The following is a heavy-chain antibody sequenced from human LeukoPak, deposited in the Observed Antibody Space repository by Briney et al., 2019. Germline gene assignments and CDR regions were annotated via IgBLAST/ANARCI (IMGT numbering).Heavy chain of an antibody. D-gene: IGHD3-10*01. Sequence: SETLSLTCAVSGYSISSGYYWGWIRQPPGKGLEYIGCIYHSGSTYYNPSLKSRVTISVDTSKNQFSLKLSSVTAADTAVYYCARQGVLLWFGELSSSPDYWGQGTLVTVSS. J-gene: IGHJ4*02. CDR3: ARQGVLLWFGELSSSPDY. CDR1: GYSISSGYY. CDR2: IYHSGST. V-gene: IGHV4-38-2*01.